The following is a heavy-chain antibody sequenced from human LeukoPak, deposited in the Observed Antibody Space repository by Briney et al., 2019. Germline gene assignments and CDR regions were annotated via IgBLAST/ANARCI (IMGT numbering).Heavy chain of an antibody. CDR1: GFTVSSNY. CDR2: IYSGGST. J-gene: IGHJ6*02. V-gene: IGHV3-66*01. D-gene: IGHD2-21*02. Sequence: QSGGSLRLSCAVSGFTVSSNYMNWVRQAPGKGLEWVSIIYSGGSTYYADSVKGRFSISRDNPKNTLYLQMNSLRAEGTAVYYCVRGTTAWNGMDVWGQGTTVTVSS. CDR3: VRGTTAWNGMDV.